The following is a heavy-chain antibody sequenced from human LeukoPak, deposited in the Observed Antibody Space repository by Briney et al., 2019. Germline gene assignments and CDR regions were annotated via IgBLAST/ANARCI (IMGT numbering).Heavy chain of an antibody. V-gene: IGHV3-23*01. J-gene: IGHJ4*02. CDR2: ISGSGDNT. CDR1: GFTFNSYA. D-gene: IGHD1-26*01. Sequence: GGTLRLSCAASGFTFNSYAMSWVRQAPGKGLEWVSSISGSGDNTFYADSVKGRFTISRDNSKSTLYLQINSLRAEDTAVYYCAKVGWELQRLFDYWGQGTLVTVSS. CDR3: AKVGWELQRLFDY.